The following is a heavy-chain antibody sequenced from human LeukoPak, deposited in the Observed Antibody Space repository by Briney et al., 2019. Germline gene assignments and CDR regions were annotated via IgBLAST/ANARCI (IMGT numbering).Heavy chain of an antibody. Sequence: GGSLRLSCAASEFTVSSNYMSWVRQAPGKGLEWVSVIYSGGSTYYADSVKGRFTISRDNSKNTLYLQMNSLRAEDTAVYYCARDGTRANDAFDIWGQGTMVTVSS. CDR2: IYSGGST. D-gene: IGHD1-26*01. CDR1: EFTVSSNY. CDR3: ARDGTRANDAFDI. J-gene: IGHJ3*02. V-gene: IGHV3-66*01.